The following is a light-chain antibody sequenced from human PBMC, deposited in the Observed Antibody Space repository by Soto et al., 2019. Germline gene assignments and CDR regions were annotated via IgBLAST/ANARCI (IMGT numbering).Light chain of an antibody. CDR2: AAS. V-gene: IGKV1-39*01. Sequence: DIQMTQSPSSLSASVGDRVTITCRASQSISIYLNWYQQQPGKAPKLLIYAASSLQSGVPSRFSGSGSGTDFTLAISSLQPEDFATYYCQQSYSTLLTFGGGTKVEI. J-gene: IGKJ4*01. CDR1: QSISIY. CDR3: QQSYSTLLT.